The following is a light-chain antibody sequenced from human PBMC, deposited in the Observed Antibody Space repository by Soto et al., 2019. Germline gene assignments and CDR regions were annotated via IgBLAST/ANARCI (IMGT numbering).Light chain of an antibody. CDR2: DTS. CDR1: QSINSNY. CDR3: QQYGSSPT. J-gene: IGKJ5*01. V-gene: IGKV3D-20*01. Sequence: EIVLTQSPGTLSLSPGERATLSCGASQSINSNYLAWYQQKPGLAPRLVIYDTSRRAPGIPDRLTGSGSGTDFTLTISRLEPEDSTIYYCQQYGSSPTLGQGTRLEIK.